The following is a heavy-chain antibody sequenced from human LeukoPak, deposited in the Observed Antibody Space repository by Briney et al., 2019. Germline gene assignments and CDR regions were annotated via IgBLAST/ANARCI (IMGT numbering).Heavy chain of an antibody. CDR1: GGSISSYY. CDR3: ARDLYGSGYDY. Sequence: SETLSLTCTVSGGSISSYYWSWIRQPPGKGLEWIGEINHGGSTNYNPSLKSRVTISVDMSKNQFSLKLSSVTAADTAVYYCARDLYGSGYDYWGQGTLVTVSS. V-gene: IGHV4-34*01. CDR2: INHGGST. J-gene: IGHJ4*02. D-gene: IGHD3-10*01.